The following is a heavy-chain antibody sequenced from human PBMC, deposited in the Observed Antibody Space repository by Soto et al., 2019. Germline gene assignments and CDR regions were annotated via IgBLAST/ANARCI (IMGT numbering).Heavy chain of an antibody. CDR3: ARDQFWGYSSSWYNYFDY. CDR1: GGSMSRYY. D-gene: IGHD6-13*01. J-gene: IGHJ4*02. Sequence: SVSLSLTCTLSGGSMSRYYWSWIRQPAGKGLEWIGRIYTSWSTNYNPSLKSRVTMSVDTSKNQFSLKLSSVTAADTAVYYCARDQFWGYSSSWYNYFDYWGQVTLVTVSS. V-gene: IGHV4-4*07. CDR2: IYTSWST.